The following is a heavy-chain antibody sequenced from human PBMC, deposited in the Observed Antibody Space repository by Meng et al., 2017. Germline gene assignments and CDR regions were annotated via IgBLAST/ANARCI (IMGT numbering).Heavy chain of an antibody. CDR1: GFIFSSYA. D-gene: IGHD1-26*01. V-gene: IGHV3-30*04. Sequence: QWRLVESVAGVVQPGGSLRLSVAASGFIFSSYAMHCVRQAPGKGLEWVAVISYDGSNKYYADSVKGRFTIFRDNSKNTLYLQMNSLRAEDTAVYYCARDLRGASDYWGQGTLVTVSS. CDR3: ARDLRGASDY. CDR2: ISYDGSNK. J-gene: IGHJ4*02.